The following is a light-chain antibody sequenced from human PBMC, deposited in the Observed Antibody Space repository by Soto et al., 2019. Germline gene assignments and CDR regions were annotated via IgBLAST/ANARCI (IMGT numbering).Light chain of an antibody. CDR2: YDS. CDR1: NIGSKS. CDR3: QVWDSTSDHVV. Sequence: SYVMTQSPSVSVAPGLTARIPCGGSNIGSKSVNWYQQKPGQAPVLVIYYDSDRPSGIPERFSGSNSGSTATLTISRVEAGDEADYYCQVWDSTSDHVVFGGGTKLTVL. V-gene: IGLV3-21*04. J-gene: IGLJ2*01.